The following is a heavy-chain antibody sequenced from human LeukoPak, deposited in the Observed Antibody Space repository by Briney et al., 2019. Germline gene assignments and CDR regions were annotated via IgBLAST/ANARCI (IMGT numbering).Heavy chain of an antibody. J-gene: IGHJ6*03. CDR1: GYTFTSYD. D-gene: IGHD6-19*01. Sequence: ASVKVSCKASGYTFTSYDINWVRQATGQGLEWMGWMNPNSGNTGHAQKFQGRVTMTRNTSISTAYMELSSLRSEDTAVYYCARGLLQWLVREYYYYYMDVWGKGTTVTVSS. V-gene: IGHV1-8*01. CDR2: MNPNSGNT. CDR3: ARGLLQWLVREYYYYYMDV.